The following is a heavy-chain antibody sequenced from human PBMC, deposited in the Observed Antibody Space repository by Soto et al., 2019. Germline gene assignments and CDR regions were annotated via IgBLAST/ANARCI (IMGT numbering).Heavy chain of an antibody. CDR2: ISSSSSYI. J-gene: IGHJ4*02. CDR3: ARDPPYYDSSGYFL. D-gene: IGHD3-22*01. V-gene: IGHV3-21*01. Sequence: PGGSLRLSCAASGFTFSSYSMNWVRQAPGKGLEWVSSISSSSSYIYYADSVKGRFTISRDNAKNSLYLQMNSLRAEVTAVYYCARDPPYYDSSGYFLWGQGTLVTVSS. CDR1: GFTFSSYS.